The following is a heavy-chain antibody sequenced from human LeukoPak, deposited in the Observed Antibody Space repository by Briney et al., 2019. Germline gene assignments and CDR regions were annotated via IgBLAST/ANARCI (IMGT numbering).Heavy chain of an antibody. CDR1: GFTFSNYG. CDR2: IGFDGSDH. V-gene: IGHV3-30*02. Sequence: GGSLRLSCAASGFTFSNYGMHWARQAPGKGLEWVAFIGFDGSDHSYADSVKGRFTISRDNSQNTLYLQMNSLRPEDTAVYYCAKGGASVTRYVDYWGQGTLVTVSS. CDR3: AKGGASVTRYVDY. J-gene: IGHJ4*02. D-gene: IGHD4-17*01.